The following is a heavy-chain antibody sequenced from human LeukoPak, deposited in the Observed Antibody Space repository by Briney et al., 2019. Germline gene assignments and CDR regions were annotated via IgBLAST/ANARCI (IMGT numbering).Heavy chain of an antibody. CDR1: GFTFSSCA. CDR3: ARHRGAARDPLFD. CDR2: IYYSGST. J-gene: IGHJ4*02. Sequence: GSLRLSCVASGFTFSSCAMSWVRQPPGKGLEWIGSIYYSGSTYYNPSLKSRVTISVDTSKNQFSLKLSSVTAADTAVYYCARHRGAARDPLFDWGQGTLVTVSS. D-gene: IGHD6-6*01. V-gene: IGHV4-39*01.